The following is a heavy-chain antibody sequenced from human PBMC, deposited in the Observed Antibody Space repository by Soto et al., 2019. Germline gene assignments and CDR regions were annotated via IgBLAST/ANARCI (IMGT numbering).Heavy chain of an antibody. CDR2: IYSGGST. J-gene: IGHJ6*03. V-gene: IGHV3-66*01. D-gene: IGHD1-20*01. Sequence: ESGGGLVQPGGSLRLSCAASGFTVSSNYMSWVRQAPGKGLEWVSVIYSGGSTYYADSVKGRFTISRDNSKNTLYLQMNSLRAEDTAVYYCARGPYNWNYYYYYYMDVWGKGTTVTVSS. CDR1: GFTVSSNY. CDR3: ARGPYNWNYYYYYYMDV.